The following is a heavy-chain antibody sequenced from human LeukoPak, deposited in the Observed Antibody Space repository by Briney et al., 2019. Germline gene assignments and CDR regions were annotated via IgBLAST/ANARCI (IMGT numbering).Heavy chain of an antibody. D-gene: IGHD3-3*01. CDR1: GGSISSYY. CDR2: IYTSGST. CDR3: ARHKSHYDFWSGYVPAMDV. Sequence: SETLSLTCTVSGGSISSYYWSWIRQPPGKGLEWIGYIYTSGSTNYNPSLKSRVTISVDTSKNQFSLKLSSVTAADTAVYYCARHKSHYDFWSGYVPAMDVWGKGTTVTVSS. V-gene: IGHV4-4*09. J-gene: IGHJ6*03.